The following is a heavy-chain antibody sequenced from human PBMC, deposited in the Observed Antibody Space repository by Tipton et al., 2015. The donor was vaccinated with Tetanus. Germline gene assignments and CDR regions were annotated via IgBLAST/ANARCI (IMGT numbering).Heavy chain of an antibody. Sequence: QLVQYGAEVKKPGESLKISCQASGYTFTNAWIGWVRQMPGKGLEWMVVIYPGDSSTIYSPSFQGLVTISVDKSINTTYLRWTSLKASDSALYYCARQKVYWGQGTLFTVSS. CDR2: IYPGDSST. CDR1: GYTFTNAW. CDR3: ARQKVY. V-gene: IGHV5-51*01. J-gene: IGHJ4*02.